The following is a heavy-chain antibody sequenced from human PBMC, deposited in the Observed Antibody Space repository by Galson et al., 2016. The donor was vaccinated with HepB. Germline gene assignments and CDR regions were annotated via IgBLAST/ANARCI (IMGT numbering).Heavy chain of an antibody. D-gene: IGHD4-11*01. CDR3: ASRNDYNNPNWFDP. CDR2: IYDSGTT. J-gene: IGHJ5*02. V-gene: IGHV4-30-4*01. CDR1: GDSISNGDYY. Sequence: TLSLTCSVSGDSISNGDYYWSWIRQRPGEGLEWIAYIYDSGTTRYNPSLKRRFTISMDTSKNQFPLRLSLVTAADTAVYYCASRNDYNNPNWFDPWGQGTLVTVSS.